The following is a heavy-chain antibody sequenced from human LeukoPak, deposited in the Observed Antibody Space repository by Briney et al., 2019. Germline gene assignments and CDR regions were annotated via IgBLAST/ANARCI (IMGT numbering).Heavy chain of an antibody. CDR1: GFTFSSYA. CDR2: ISGSGGST. Sequence: GGSLRLCCASYGFTFSSYAMSWVRQAPGKGLEWVSAISGSGGSTYYEDSVTGRFTISRDNSKNTLYLQMNSLRAEDTAVYYCAKGTVVTSMADIDYWGQGTLVTVSS. J-gene: IGHJ4*02. V-gene: IGHV3-23*01. D-gene: IGHD2-21*02. CDR3: AKGTVVTSMADIDY.